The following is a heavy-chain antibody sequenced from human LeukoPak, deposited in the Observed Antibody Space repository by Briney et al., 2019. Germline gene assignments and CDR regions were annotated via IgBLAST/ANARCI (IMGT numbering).Heavy chain of an antibody. CDR3: ARAPTSYSNYFDY. CDR1: GYTFTSYY. J-gene: IGHJ4*02. CDR2: INPSGGST. Sequence: ASVTVSCTASGYTFTSYYMHWVRHAPGQGLEWMGIINPSGGSTSYAQKFQGRVTMTRDTSTSTVYMGLSSLRSEDTAVYYCARAPTSYSNYFDYWGQGTLVTVSS. D-gene: IGHD4-11*01. V-gene: IGHV1-46*01.